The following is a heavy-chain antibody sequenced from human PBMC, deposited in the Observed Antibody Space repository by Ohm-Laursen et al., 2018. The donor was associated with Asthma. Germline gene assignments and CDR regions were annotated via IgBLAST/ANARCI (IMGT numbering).Heavy chain of an antibody. CDR2: IRNKAGSYTT. J-gene: IGHJ4*02. Sequence: SLRLSCAASGFTFSDHYMDWVRQAPGKGLEWVGRIRNKAGSYTTEYAASVKDRFTISRDDSKNSLYLQMNRLQTEDTAVYYCARTVLGAGNFDYWGQGTLVTVSS. CDR3: ARTVLGAGNFDY. CDR1: GFTFSDHY. V-gene: IGHV3-72*01. D-gene: IGHD2-15*01.